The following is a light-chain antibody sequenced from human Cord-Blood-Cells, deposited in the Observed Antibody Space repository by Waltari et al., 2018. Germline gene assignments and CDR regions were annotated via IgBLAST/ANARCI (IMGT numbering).Light chain of an antibody. Sequence: QSVLTQPPSASGTPGQRVTISCSGSSSNIGSNTVNWYQQLPGTAPKLLIYSNNRRPSGVPDRFSGSKAGTSASLAIRGLQSEDEADYYCAAWDDSLNGYWVFGGGTKLTVL. V-gene: IGLV1-44*01. CDR1: SSNIGSNT. CDR2: SNN. J-gene: IGLJ3*02. CDR3: AAWDDSLNGYWV.